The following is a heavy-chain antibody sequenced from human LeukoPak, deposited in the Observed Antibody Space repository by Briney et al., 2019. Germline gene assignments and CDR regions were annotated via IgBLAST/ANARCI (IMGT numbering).Heavy chain of an antibody. CDR3: AFSSGYPRWCDP. CDR1: GVSISSSSYY. CDR2: IYYSGSA. V-gene: IGHV4-39*07. J-gene: IGHJ5*02. Sequence: SETLSLTCTVSGVSISSSSYYWGWIRQPPGKGLEWIGSIYYSGSAYYNPSLKSRVTISVDTSKNQFYLKLISVTAADTAVYYCAFSSGYPRWCDPWGQGTLVTISS. D-gene: IGHD5-12*01.